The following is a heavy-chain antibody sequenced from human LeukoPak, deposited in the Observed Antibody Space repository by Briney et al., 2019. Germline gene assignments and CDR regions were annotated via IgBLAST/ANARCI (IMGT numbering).Heavy chain of an antibody. V-gene: IGHV3-23*01. CDR3: AKDVAMIVVVTDY. Sequence: GASLRLSCAASGFTFSSYAMSWVRQAPGKGLEWVSAISGSGGSTYYADSVKGRFTISRDNSKNTLYLQMNRLRAEDTAVYYCAKDVAMIVVVTDYWGQGTLVTVSS. D-gene: IGHD3-22*01. J-gene: IGHJ4*02. CDR2: ISGSGGST. CDR1: GFTFSSYA.